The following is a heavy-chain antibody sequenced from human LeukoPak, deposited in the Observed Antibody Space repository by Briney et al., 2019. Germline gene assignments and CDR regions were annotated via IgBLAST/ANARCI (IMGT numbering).Heavy chain of an antibody. CDR1: GYTFTSYY. Sequence: ASVKVSCKASGYTFTSYYMHWVRQAPGQGLEWMGIINPSGGSTGYAQKFQGRVTMTRDMSTSTVYMELSSLRSEDTAVYYCVHGSGSLFGPYAFDIWGQGTMVTVSS. D-gene: IGHD3-10*01. CDR3: VHGSGSLFGPYAFDI. V-gene: IGHV1-46*01. J-gene: IGHJ3*02. CDR2: INPSGGST.